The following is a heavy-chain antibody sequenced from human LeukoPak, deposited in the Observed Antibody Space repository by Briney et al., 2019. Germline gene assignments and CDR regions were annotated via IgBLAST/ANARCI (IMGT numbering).Heavy chain of an antibody. D-gene: IGHD1-26*01. CDR2: ISGSGGAT. Sequence: GSLRPSCAASGFTFYNSGMGWVRQAPGKGLEWVSAISGSGGATYYADSVKGRFTVSRDDSKNTLYLQMNSLRAEDTAVYYCAIEQWELKYWGQGTLVTVSS. CDR1: GFTFYNSG. V-gene: IGHV3-23*01. CDR3: AIEQWELKY. J-gene: IGHJ4*02.